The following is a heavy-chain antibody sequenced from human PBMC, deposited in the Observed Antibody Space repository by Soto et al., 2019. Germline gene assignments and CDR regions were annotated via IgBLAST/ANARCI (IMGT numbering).Heavy chain of an antibody. CDR1: GYTFSSYH. CDR3: ARSGGLDRDFNY. CDR2: IIPMFDTP. Sequence: SVKVSCKASGYTFSSYHISWVRQAPGQGLEWMGGIIPMFDTPIYAQKFQDRVTITADESTSTAYMQLSSLRSGDTAVYYCARSGGLDRDFNYWGQGSLVTVSS. D-gene: IGHD2-15*01. V-gene: IGHV1-69*13. J-gene: IGHJ4*02.